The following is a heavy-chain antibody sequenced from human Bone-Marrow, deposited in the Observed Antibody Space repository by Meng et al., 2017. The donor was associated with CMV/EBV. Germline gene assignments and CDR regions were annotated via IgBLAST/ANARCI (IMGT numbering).Heavy chain of an antibody. CDR3: AKDSGSYSFDY. J-gene: IGHJ4*02. V-gene: IGHV3-64*02. CDR1: GFTLSSYA. CDR2: ISSNGGST. D-gene: IGHD1-26*01. Sequence: GESLKISCAASGFTLSSYAMHWVRQAPGKGLEYVSAISSNGGSTYYADSVKGRFTISRDNSKNTLYLEMGSLRAEDMAVYYCAKDSGSYSFDYWGQGTLVTVSS.